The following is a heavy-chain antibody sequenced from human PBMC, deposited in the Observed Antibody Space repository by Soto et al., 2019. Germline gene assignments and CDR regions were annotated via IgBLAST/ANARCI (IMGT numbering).Heavy chain of an antibody. V-gene: IGHV4-39*01. D-gene: IGHD5-12*01. CDR1: GGPINSDGYY. Sequence: QLHLQESGPGLVRHSETLSLPCSDSGGPINSDGYYWACIRQPPGKGLEYIANIYYTGTNHYNPSLKNRVAISVDTSDSQFSLGLSSLTAADTAVYYCARLNLRTWPVGSDHFDYWGQGILVTVSS. CDR2: IYYTGTN. J-gene: IGHJ4*02. CDR3: ARLNLRTWPVGSDHFDY.